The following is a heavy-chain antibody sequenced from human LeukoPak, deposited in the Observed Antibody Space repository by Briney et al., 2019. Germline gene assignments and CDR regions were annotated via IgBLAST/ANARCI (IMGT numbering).Heavy chain of an antibody. CDR2: ISGSGGST. J-gene: IGHJ4*02. V-gene: IGHV3-23*01. CDR1: GFTFSSYA. CDR3: AKGGLGYSSSWYSEEYFDY. D-gene: IGHD6-13*01. Sequence: GGSLRLSCAASGFTFSSYAMSWVRQAPGKGLEWVSAISGSGGSTYYADSVKGRFTISRGNSKNTLYLQMNSLRAEDTAVYYCAKGGLGYSSSWYSEEYFDYWGQGTLVTVSS.